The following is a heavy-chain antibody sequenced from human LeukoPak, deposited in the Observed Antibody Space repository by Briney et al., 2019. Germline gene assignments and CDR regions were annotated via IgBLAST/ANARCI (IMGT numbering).Heavy chain of an antibody. D-gene: IGHD3-9*01. V-gene: IGHV4-34*01. Sequence: PETLSLTCAVYGGSFSGYYWSWIRQPPGKGLEWIGEINHSGSTNYNPSLKSRVTISVDTSKNQFSLKLSSVTAADTAVYYCARGRLRYFDWGYFDYWGQGTLVTVSS. CDR1: GGSFSGYY. J-gene: IGHJ4*02. CDR3: ARGRLRYFDWGYFDY. CDR2: INHSGST.